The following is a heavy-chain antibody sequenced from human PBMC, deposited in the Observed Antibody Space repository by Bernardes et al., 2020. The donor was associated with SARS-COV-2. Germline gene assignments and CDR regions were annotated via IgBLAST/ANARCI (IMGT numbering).Heavy chain of an antibody. CDR2: INHSGST. CDR3: ARDPAGGCFDN. J-gene: IGHJ4*02. CDR1: GGSFRDYY. V-gene: IGHV4-34*01. Sequence: SETLSLTCAVYGGSFRDYYWSWIRQPPEKGLEWIGEINHSGSTHYNPSLQSRVTISVDTSKNQISLKLSSVTAADTAVYYCARDPAGGCFDNWGQGTLVTVSS. D-gene: IGHD3-10*01.